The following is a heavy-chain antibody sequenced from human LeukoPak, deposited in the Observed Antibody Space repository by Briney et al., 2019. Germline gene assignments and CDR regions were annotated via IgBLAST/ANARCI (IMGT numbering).Heavy chain of an antibody. V-gene: IGHV3-66*01. CDR3: ARATGATNEFDY. Sequence: GGSLRLSCAASGFTVSSNYMSWVRQAPGKGLEWVSVIYSGGSTYYADSVKGRFTIPRDNSKNTLYLQMNSLRAEDTAVYYCARATGATNEFDYWGPGTLVTVSS. D-gene: IGHD1-26*01. CDR1: GFTVSSNY. CDR2: IYSGGST. J-gene: IGHJ4*02.